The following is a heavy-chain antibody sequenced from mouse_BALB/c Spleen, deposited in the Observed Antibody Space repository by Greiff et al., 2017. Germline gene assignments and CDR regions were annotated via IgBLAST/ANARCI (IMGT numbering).Heavy chain of an antibody. CDR3: TRWTARATSDY. V-gene: IGHV1-5*01. D-gene: IGHD3-2*01. CDR2: IYPGNSDT. Sequence: VQLQQSGTVLARPGASVKMSCKASGYTFTSYWMHWVKQRPGQGLEWIGAIYPGNSDTSYNQKFKGKAKLTAVTSTSTAYMELSSLTNEDSAVYYCTRWTARATSDYWGQGTTLTVSS. CDR1: GYTFTSYW. J-gene: IGHJ2*01.